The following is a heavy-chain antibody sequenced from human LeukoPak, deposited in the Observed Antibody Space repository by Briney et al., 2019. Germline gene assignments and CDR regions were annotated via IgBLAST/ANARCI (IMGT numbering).Heavy chain of an antibody. D-gene: IGHD2-2*01. CDR1: GFTFSSYA. V-gene: IGHV3-30-3*01. Sequence: GRSLRLSCAASGFTFSSYAMHWVRQAPGKGLEWVAVISYDGSNKYYADSVKGRFTISRDNAKNSLYLQMNSLRAEDTALYYCAKGPSDIVVVPAARYYFDYWGQGTLVTVSS. J-gene: IGHJ4*02. CDR2: ISYDGSNK. CDR3: AKGPSDIVVVPAARYYFDY.